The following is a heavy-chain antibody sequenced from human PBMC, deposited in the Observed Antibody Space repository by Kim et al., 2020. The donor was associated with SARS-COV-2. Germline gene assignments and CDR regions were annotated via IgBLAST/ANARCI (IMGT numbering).Heavy chain of an antibody. V-gene: IGHV4-39*07. J-gene: IGHJ5*02. Sequence: SETLSLTCIVSGASISRGGYYWGWLRQPPGKGLEWIMSLFYSGSSYYNPSLESRVTISVDTSKNQFSLRLKSVTAADTAVYFCARMRQQLVPGLFDPWG. D-gene: IGHD6-13*01. CDR2: LFYSGSS. CDR1: GASISRGGYY. CDR3: ARMRQQLVPGLFDP.